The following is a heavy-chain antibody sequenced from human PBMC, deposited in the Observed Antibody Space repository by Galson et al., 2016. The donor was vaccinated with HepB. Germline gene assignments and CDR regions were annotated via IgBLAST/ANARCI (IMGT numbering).Heavy chain of an antibody. V-gene: IGHV3-21*01. D-gene: IGHD5-12*01. CDR2: ISSHNSNI. J-gene: IGHJ4*02. CDR3: VRGAGGYAPHFDY. Sequence: SLRLSCAASGFTFNYYGMIWVRQAPGKGLEWVSFISSHNSNIYYADSVNGRFTISRDNAYNSPYLQMNSLRAEDTAVYYCVRGAGGYAPHFDYWGQGTLVTVSS. CDR1: GFTFNYYG.